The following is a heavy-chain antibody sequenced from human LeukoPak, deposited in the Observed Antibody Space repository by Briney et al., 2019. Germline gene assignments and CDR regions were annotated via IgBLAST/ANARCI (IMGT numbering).Heavy chain of an antibody. D-gene: IGHD6-13*01. Sequence: PSETLSLTCTVSGGSITIYYWSWIRQPAGKGLEWIGRIYTSGSTNYNPSLKSRVTMSVDTSKNQFSLKLSSVTAADTAVYYCARGTYSSSWSDYYYYMDVWGKGTTVTVSS. CDR1: GGSITIYY. CDR2: IYTSGST. V-gene: IGHV4-4*07. CDR3: ARGTYSSSWSDYYYYMDV. J-gene: IGHJ6*03.